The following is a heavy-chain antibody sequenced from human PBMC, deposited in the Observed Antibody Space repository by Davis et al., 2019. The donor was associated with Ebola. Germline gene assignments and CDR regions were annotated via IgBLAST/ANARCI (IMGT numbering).Heavy chain of an antibody. D-gene: IGHD6-19*01. V-gene: IGHV4-38-2*02. J-gene: IGHJ6*02. CDR3: ATGIAVAGREGDYYYYGMDV. CDR1: GYSISSGYY. Sequence: MPSETLSLTCTVSGYSISSGYYWGWIRQPPGKGLEWIGSIYHSGSTYYNPSLKSRVTISVDTSKNQFSLKLSSVTAADTAVYYCATGIAVAGREGDYYYYGMDVWGQGTTVTVSS. CDR2: IYHSGST.